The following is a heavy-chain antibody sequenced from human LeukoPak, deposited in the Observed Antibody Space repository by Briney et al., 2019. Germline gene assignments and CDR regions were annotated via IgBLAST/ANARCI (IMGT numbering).Heavy chain of an antibody. D-gene: IGHD5-24*01. CDR1: GFTVSSNY. Sequence: GGSLRLSCAASGFTVSSNYMSWVRHAPGKGLEWVSVIYSGGSTYYADSVKGRFTISRDNSKNTLYLQINSLRAEDTAVYYCARAGVEMATITFDYWGQGTLVTVSS. CDR2: IYSGGST. J-gene: IGHJ4*02. CDR3: ARAGVEMATITFDY. V-gene: IGHV3-53*01.